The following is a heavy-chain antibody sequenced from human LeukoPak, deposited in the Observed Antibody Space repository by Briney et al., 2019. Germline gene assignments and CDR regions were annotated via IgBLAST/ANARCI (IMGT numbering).Heavy chain of an antibody. CDR3: ARGLGGYFDWLPYDAFDI. Sequence: PGGSLRLSCATSGFTFSIYAMSWVRQAPGKGLEWVANIKKDGSEKYYVDAVKGRFTISRDNAKTSLYLQMNSLRAEDTAVYYCARGLGGYFDWLPYDAFDIWGQGTMVTVSS. D-gene: IGHD3-9*01. CDR2: IKKDGSEK. CDR1: GFTFSIYA. J-gene: IGHJ3*02. V-gene: IGHV3-7*01.